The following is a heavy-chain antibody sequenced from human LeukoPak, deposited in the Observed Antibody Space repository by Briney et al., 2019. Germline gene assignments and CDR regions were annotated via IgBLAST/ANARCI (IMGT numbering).Heavy chain of an antibody. V-gene: IGHV3-23*01. D-gene: IGHD2-15*01. CDR3: ARDGRYCSGGSCYSAY. Sequence: GGSPRLSCAASGFTFCSYGMRWVRQAPGKGPEWVSDIRGSGDSTYYTDSVKGRFTISRDKTKNTLYLQMNSLRAEDTAVYYCARDGRYCSGGSCYSAYWGQGTLVSVSS. J-gene: IGHJ4*02. CDR2: IRGSGDST. CDR1: GFTFCSYG.